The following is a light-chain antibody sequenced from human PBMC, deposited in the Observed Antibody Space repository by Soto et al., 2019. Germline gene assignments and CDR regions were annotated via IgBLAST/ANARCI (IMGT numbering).Light chain of an antibody. CDR2: NAF. J-gene: IGKJ5*01. CDR1: QSVGNNF. Sequence: EIVLTQSPGTLSLSPGERATLSCRASQSVGNNFLSWYQQRPGQAPRLLIYNAFNRAAGISDRFSGSGSGTDFTLTIRRLEPEDFAVYSCHQHAYSPLTCGQGKRLDIK. V-gene: IGKV3-20*01. CDR3: HQHAYSPLT.